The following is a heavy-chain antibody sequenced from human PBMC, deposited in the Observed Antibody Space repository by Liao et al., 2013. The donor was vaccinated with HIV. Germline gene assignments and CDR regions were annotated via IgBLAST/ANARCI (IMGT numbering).Heavy chain of an antibody. Sequence: QVQLEQRETGLVRPSGTLSLTCAISGGSFGDFLWGWIRQSPGQGLEWIGEVGRGGRGNYNPSLKRRVTISVDTSKTQFSLRLASVTAADTAVYYCVREKVEELDCSVSPCQVVISAFDVWGQGTMVIVSS. CDR1: GGSFGDFL. CDR2: VGRGGRG. J-gene: IGHJ3*01. D-gene: IGHD2-15*01. CDR3: VREKVEELDCSVSPCQVVISAFDV. V-gene: IGHV4-34*01.